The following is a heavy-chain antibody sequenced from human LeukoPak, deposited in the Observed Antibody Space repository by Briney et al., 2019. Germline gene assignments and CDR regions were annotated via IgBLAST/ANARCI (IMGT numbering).Heavy chain of an antibody. CDR3: ARENPEYGDYSFDY. CDR1: GFTFSSYS. V-gene: IGHV3-53*01. CDR2: IYSGGST. J-gene: IGHJ4*02. Sequence: GGSLRLSCAASGFTFSSYSMNRVRQAPGKGLEWVSVIYSGGSTYYADSVKGRFTISRDNSKNTLYLQMNSLRAEDTAVYYCARENPEYGDYSFDYWGQGTLVTVSS. D-gene: IGHD4-17*01.